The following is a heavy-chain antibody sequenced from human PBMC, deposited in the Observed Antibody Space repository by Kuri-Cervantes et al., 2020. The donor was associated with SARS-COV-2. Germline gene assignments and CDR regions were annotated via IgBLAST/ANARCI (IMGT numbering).Heavy chain of an antibody. Sequence: GGSLRLSCAASGSTFCSDWMIWVRQAPGKGLERVADIKQDGSEKYYVDSVKGGFTISRDNSENTRYLQMNSLRAEDTAVYYCAKDAGIAAAGTRYYYYYYMDVWGKGTTVTVSS. V-gene: IGHV3-7*01. J-gene: IGHJ6*03. D-gene: IGHD6-13*01. CDR1: GSTFCSDW. CDR3: AKDAGIAAAGTRYYYYYYMDV. CDR2: IKQDGSEK.